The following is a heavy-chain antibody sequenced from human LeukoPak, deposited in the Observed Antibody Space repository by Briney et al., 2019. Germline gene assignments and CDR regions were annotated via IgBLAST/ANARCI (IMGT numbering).Heavy chain of an antibody. CDR1: GYSFTSYW. CDR3: ARKYYYGSGSYTIDY. V-gene: IGHV5-10-1*01. J-gene: IGHJ4*02. D-gene: IGHD3-10*01. CDR2: IDPSDSYT. Sequence: GESLKISFKGSGYSFTSYWISWVRQMPGKGLEWMGRIDPSDSYTNYSPSFQGHVTISADKSISTAYLQWSSLKASDTAMYYCARKYYYGSGSYTIDYWGQGTLVTVSS.